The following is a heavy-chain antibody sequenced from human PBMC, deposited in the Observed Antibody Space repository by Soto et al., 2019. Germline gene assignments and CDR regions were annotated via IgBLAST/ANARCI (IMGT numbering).Heavy chain of an antibody. V-gene: IGHV1-69*13. CDR1: GGTFSSYA. D-gene: IGHD4-17*01. CDR3: ARSEWATVTRNYFDY. J-gene: IGHJ4*02. CDR2: IIPIFGTA. Sequence: SVKVSCKASGGTFSSYAISWVRQAPGQGLEWMGGIIPIFGTANYAQKFQGRVTITADESTSTAYMELSSLRSEDTAVYYCARSEWATVTRNYFDYWGQGTLVTVSS.